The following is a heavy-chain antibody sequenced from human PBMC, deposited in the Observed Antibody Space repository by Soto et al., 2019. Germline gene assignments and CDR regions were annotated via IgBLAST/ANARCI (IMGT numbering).Heavy chain of an antibody. D-gene: IGHD3-10*01. Sequence: SETLSLTCTVSGGSVSSGSYYWSWIRQPPGKGLEWIGYIYYSGSTNYNPSLKSRVTISVDTSKNQFSLKLSSVAAADTAVYYCASSRRITMVRGVIYGMDVWGQGTTVTVSS. J-gene: IGHJ6*02. V-gene: IGHV4-61*01. CDR1: GGSVSSGSYY. CDR3: ASSRRITMVRGVIYGMDV. CDR2: IYYSGST.